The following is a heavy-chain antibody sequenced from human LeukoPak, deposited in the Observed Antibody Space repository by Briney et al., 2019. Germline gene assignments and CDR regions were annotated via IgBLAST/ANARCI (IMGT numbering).Heavy chain of an antibody. CDR2: IKQDGSKK. CDR3: TRVGYIDEGIDY. Sequence: PGGSLRLSCVASGFTFNNYAMNWVRQAPGKGLEWVANIKQDGSKKSYVDSVKGRFTISRDNAKNSLYLQMNSLRAEDTAIYYCTRVGYIDEGIDYWGQGTLVTVSS. J-gene: IGHJ4*02. V-gene: IGHV3-7*04. CDR1: GFTFNNYA. D-gene: IGHD5-24*01.